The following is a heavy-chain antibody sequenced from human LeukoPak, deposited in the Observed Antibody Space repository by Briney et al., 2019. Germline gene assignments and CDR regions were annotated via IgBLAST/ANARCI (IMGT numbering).Heavy chain of an antibody. CDR3: ARRGPRDYYGMDV. CDR1: GFTFSSYG. CDR2: ISYDGSNK. V-gene: IGHV3-30*03. Sequence: PGGSLRLSCAASGFTFSSYGMHWVHQAPGKGLEWVAVISYDGSNKYYADSVKGRFTISRDNSKNTLYLQMNSLRAEDTAVYYCARRGPRDYYGMDVWGQGTTVTVSS. J-gene: IGHJ6*02. D-gene: IGHD1-26*01.